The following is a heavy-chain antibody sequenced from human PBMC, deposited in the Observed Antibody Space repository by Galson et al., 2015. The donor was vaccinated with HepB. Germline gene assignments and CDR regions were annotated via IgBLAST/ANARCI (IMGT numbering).Heavy chain of an antibody. CDR2: ISYHGTTK. D-gene: IGHD2-8*01. Sequence: SLRLSCAASGFTFSSYALHWVRQAPGKGLEWVSVISYHGTTKFYADSVKGRFTISRDDSKSTLYLQMNSLRTEDTAIYYCATDNGANFGSALANHWGQGTLVTVSS. CDR3: ATDNGANFGSALANH. V-gene: IGHV3-30-3*01. CDR1: GFTFSSYA. J-gene: IGHJ5*02.